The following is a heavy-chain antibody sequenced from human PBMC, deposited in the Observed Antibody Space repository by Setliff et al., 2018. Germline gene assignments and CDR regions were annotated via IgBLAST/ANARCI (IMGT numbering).Heavy chain of an antibody. CDR2: IYHSGST. D-gene: IGHD5-12*01. CDR1: GGSISSGGYS. V-gene: IGHV4-30-2*01. J-gene: IGHJ4*02. Sequence: SETLSLTCAVSGGSISSGGYSWSWIRQPPGKGLEWIGYIYHSGSTYYNPSLKSRVTISVDRSKNQFSLKLSSVTAADTAVYYCARDQGSGYAYYFDYWGQGTLVTVSS. CDR3: ARDQGSGYAYYFDY.